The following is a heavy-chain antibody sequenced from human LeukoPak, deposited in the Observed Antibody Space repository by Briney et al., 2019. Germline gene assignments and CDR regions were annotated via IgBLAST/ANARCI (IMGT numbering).Heavy chain of an antibody. Sequence: GGSLRLSCVGSGFTFSSYGMNWVRQAPGKGLEWIAYISSTTSINYADSVKGRFTISRDNAKNSVFLQMNSLRDEDTAVYYCARSYCGTTTCPNFDYWGQGILVTVSS. V-gene: IGHV3-48*02. D-gene: IGHD2-2*01. J-gene: IGHJ4*02. CDR1: GFTFSSYG. CDR2: ISSTTSI. CDR3: ARSYCGTTTCPNFDY.